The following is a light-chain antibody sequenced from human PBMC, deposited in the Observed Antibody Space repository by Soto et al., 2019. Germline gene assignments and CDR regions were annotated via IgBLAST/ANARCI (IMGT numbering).Light chain of an antibody. CDR2: GAS. CDR1: QSVSSSY. V-gene: IGKV3-20*01. J-gene: IGKJ2*01. Sequence: EIVLTQSPGTLSLSPGERATLSCRASQSVSSSYLAWYQQKPGQAPRLLIYGASTRATGIPDRFSGSGSGKDSPLPSNGWRLEVLQVYYCQKYGRLRSILGQGTKWGSN. CDR3: QKYGRLRSI.